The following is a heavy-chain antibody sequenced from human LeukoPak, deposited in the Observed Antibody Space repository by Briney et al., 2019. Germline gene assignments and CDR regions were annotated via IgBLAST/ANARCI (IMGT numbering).Heavy chain of an antibody. Sequence: GRSLRLSCAASGFTFSSYGMHWVRQAPGKGLEWVAVIWYDGSNKYYADSVKGRFTISRDNSKNTLYLQMNNLRAEDTAVYYCARVSVGGDRGCFNYWGQGTLVTVSS. CDR1: GFTFSSYG. D-gene: IGHD2-21*01. J-gene: IGHJ4*02. CDR3: ARVSVGGDRGCFNY. CDR2: IWYDGSNK. V-gene: IGHV3-33*01.